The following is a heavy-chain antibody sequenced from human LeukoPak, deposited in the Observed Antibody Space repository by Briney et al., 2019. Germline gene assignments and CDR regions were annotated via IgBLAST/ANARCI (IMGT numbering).Heavy chain of an antibody. V-gene: IGHV4-39*01. Sequence: SETLSLTCTVSGGSISSSRHYWGRIRQPPGKGLEWIGSIYYSGSTYYTPSLKGRVTISVDTSKNQFSLKLSSVTAADTAVYYCARQGHSSGWYADYWGQGALVTVSS. J-gene: IGHJ4*02. CDR1: GGSISSSRHY. CDR3: ARQGHSSGWYADY. D-gene: IGHD6-19*01. CDR2: IYYSGST.